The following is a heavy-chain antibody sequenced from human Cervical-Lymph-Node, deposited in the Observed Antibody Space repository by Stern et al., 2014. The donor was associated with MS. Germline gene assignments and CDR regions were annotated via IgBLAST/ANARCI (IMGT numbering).Heavy chain of an antibody. CDR1: GFSFTSRRIG. J-gene: IGHJ4*02. V-gene: IGHV2-5*02. CDR2: IFWDDDM. CDR3: ARTDYSLLSGYSHFDN. Sequence: ESGPTLVKPTQTLTLACTFSGFSFTSRRIGVGWIRQPPGKALEWLALIFWDDDMRYSPSLTTRLTISTANSKHQLALSLTNMAPEGTGTYYGARTDYSLLSGYSHFDNSGQGAPVTVSS. D-gene: IGHD3-3*01.